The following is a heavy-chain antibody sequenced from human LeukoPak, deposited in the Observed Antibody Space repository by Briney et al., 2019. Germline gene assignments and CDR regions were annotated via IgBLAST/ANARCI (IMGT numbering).Heavy chain of an antibody. CDR2: INHSGST. V-gene: IGHV4-34*01. CDR1: GGSFSGYY. Sequence: PSETLSLTYAVYGGSFSGYYWSWIRQPPGKGLEWIGEINHSGSTNYNPSLKSRVTISVDTSKNQFSLKLSSVTAADTAVYYCARGRAAADYYYYYGMDVWGQGTTVTVSS. D-gene: IGHD6-13*01. J-gene: IGHJ6*02. CDR3: ARGRAAADYYYYYGMDV.